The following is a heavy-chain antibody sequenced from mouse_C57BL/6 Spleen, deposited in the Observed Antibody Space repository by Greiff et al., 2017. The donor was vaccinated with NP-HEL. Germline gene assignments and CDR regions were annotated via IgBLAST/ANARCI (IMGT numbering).Heavy chain of an antibody. CDR2: ISSGGSYT. Sequence: EVQRVESGGDLVKPGGSLKLSCAASGFTFSSYGMSWVRQTPDKRLEWVATISSGGSYTYYPDSVKGRFTISRDNAKNTLYLQMSSLKSEDTAMYYCARQRTSQETMDYWGQGTSVTVSS. D-gene: IGHD3-2*02. CDR1: GFTFSSYG. J-gene: IGHJ4*01. V-gene: IGHV5-6*01. CDR3: ARQRTSQETMDY.